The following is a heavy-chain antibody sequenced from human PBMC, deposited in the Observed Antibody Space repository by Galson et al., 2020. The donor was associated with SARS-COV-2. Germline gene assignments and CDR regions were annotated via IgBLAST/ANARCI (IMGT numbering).Heavy chain of an antibody. CDR3: ARDALGSGSYYDFWSGYPNWFDP. D-gene: IGHD3-3*01. Sequence: ASVKVSCKASGYTFTSYGISWVRQAPGQGLEWMGWISAYNGNTNYAQKLQGRVTMTTDTSTSTAYMELRSLRSDDTAVYYCARDALGSGSYYDFWSGYPNWFDPWGQGTLVTVSS. J-gene: IGHJ5*02. V-gene: IGHV1-18*04. CDR2: ISAYNGNT. CDR1: GYTFTSYG.